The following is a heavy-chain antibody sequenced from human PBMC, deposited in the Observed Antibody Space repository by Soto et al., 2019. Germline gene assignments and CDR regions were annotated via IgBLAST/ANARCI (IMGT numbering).Heavy chain of an antibody. CDR2: ISAYNGNT. V-gene: IGHV1-18*01. J-gene: IGHJ4*02. CDR3: ARDSAPYYYDSSILLDY. Sequence: EASVKVSCKASGYTFTSYGISWVRQAPGQGLEWMGWISAYNGNTNYAQKLQGRVTMTTDTSTSTAYMELRSLRSDGTAVYYCARDSAPYYYDSSILLDYWGQGTLVTVSS. CDR1: GYTFTSYG. D-gene: IGHD3-22*01.